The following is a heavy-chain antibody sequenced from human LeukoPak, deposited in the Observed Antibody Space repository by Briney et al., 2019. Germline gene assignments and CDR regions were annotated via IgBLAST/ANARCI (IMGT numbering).Heavy chain of an antibody. Sequence: GGSLRLSCAASGFTFSSYGMHWVRQAPGKGLEWAAFIRYDGSNKYYADSVKGRFTISRDNSKNTLYLQMNSLRAEDTAVYYCAKDPGLYDSSGYYAFDIWGQGTMVTVSS. CDR1: GFTFSSYG. J-gene: IGHJ3*02. D-gene: IGHD3-22*01. CDR3: AKDPGLYDSSGYYAFDI. V-gene: IGHV3-30*02. CDR2: IRYDGSNK.